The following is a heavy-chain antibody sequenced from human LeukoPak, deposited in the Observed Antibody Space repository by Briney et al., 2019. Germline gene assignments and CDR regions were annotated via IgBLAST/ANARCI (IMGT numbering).Heavy chain of an antibody. D-gene: IGHD3-10*01. CDR1: GFTFDDYG. CDR3: ASVLLWFGELFGFDP. J-gene: IGHJ5*02. V-gene: IGHV3-20*04. Sequence: PGGSLRLSCAASGFTFDDYGMSWVRQAPGKGLEWVSGINWNGGSTGYADSVKGRFTISRDNAKNSLYLQMNSLRAEDTALYYCASVLLWFGELFGFDPWGQGTLVTVSS. CDR2: INWNGGST.